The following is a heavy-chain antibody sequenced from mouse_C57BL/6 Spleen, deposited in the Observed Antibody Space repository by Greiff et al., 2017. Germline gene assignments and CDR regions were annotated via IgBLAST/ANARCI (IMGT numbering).Heavy chain of an antibody. D-gene: IGHD1-1*01. Sequence: QVQLQQSGPGLVAPSQSLSITCTVSGFSLTSYAISWVRQPPGKGLEWLGVIWTGGGTNYNSALKSRLSISKDNSKSQVFLKMNSLQTDDTARYYCARITTVVDYWYFDVWGTGTTVTVSS. V-gene: IGHV2-9-1*01. CDR2: IWTGGGT. CDR1: GFSLTSYA. CDR3: ARITTVVDYWYFDV. J-gene: IGHJ1*03.